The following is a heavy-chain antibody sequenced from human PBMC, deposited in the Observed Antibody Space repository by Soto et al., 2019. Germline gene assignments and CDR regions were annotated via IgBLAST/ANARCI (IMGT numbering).Heavy chain of an antibody. CDR2: ISGYNGKT. CDR1: GYTFTSFG. J-gene: IGHJ4*01. D-gene: IGHD3-10*01. V-gene: IGHV1-18*04. CDR3: ARDKMIDDYGLGTCDY. Sequence: ASVKVSCNTSGYTFTSFGVSWVRPALGQGLEWMGWISGYNGKTKYAQTLQGRVTMTADTSASTVYLELRGLRPDDTAVYFCARDKMIDDYGLGTCDYWG.